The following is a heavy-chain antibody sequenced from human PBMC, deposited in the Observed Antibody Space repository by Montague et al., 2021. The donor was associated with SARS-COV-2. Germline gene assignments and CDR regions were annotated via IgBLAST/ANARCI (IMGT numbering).Heavy chain of an antibody. J-gene: IGHJ4*02. V-gene: IGHV4-59*01. D-gene: IGHD1-1*01. Sequence: SETLSLTCEVSGDSISSYYWSWIRQSPGKGLEWIGYAHYTGSTEYNPSLKTRVTLSLDTPRNHFSLKLRSVTAADTAVYYCARAQNTCFIANCVNYFEVWGLGALVTVSS. CDR2: AHYTGST. CDR3: ARAQNTCFIANCVNYFEV. CDR1: GDSISSYY.